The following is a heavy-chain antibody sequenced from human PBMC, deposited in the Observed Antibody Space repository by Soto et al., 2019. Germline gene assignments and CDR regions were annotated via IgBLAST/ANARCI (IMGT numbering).Heavy chain of an antibody. V-gene: IGHV1-2*02. Sequence: ASVKVSCKASGYTFTGYYMHWVRQAPGQGLEWMGWINPNSGGTNYAQKFQGRVTMTRDTSISTAYMELSRLRSDDTAVYYCERGPAVHSGMDVWGQGTTVTVSS. CDR1: GYTFTGYY. J-gene: IGHJ6*02. D-gene: IGHD1-1*01. CDR3: ERGPAVHSGMDV. CDR2: INPNSGGT.